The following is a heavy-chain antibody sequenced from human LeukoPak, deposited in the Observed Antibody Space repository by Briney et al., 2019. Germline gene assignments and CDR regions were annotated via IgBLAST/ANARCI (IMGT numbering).Heavy chain of an antibody. CDR3: ARAYGDYPNDY. CDR1: GYTFTSYD. V-gene: IGHV1-8*03. D-gene: IGHD4-17*01. J-gene: IGHJ4*02. CDR2: MNPNSGNK. Sequence: ASVKVSCKASGYTFTSYDINWVRQATGQGLEWMGWMNPNSGNKGYAQKFQGRVTITRNTSISTAYMELSSLRSEDTAVYYCARAYGDYPNDYWGQGTLVTVSS.